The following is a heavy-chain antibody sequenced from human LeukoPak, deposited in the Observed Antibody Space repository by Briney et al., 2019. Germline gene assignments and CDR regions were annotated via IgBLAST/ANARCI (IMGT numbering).Heavy chain of an antibody. J-gene: IGHJ4*02. CDR2: IYFSGST. Sequence: SETLSLTCTVSGGSISNYCWSWIRQPPGKGLEWIGYIYFSGSTSYNPSLKSRITISVDASKKQISLRLSSVTAADTAVYYCARHYSSDPFDYWGQGTLVTVSS. CDR1: GGSISNYC. V-gene: IGHV4-59*08. CDR3: ARHYSSDPFDY. D-gene: IGHD4-11*01.